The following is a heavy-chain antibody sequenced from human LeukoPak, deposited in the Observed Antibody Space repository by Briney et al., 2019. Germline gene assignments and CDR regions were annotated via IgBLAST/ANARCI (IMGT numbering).Heavy chain of an antibody. CDR2: MNPNSGNT. V-gene: IGHV1-8*01. D-gene: IGHD1-26*01. J-gene: IGHJ6*02. CDR1: GYTFTSYD. Sequence: ASVKVSCKASGYTFTSYDINWVRQATGQGLEWMGWMNPNSGNTGYAQKFQGRVTMTRNTSISTAYMELSSLRSEDTAVYYCARKSIVGAAYYYCGMDVWGQGTTVTVSS. CDR3: ARKSIVGAAYYYCGMDV.